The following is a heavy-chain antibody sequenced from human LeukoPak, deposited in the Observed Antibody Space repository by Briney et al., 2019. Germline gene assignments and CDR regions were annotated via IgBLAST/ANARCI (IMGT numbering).Heavy chain of an antibody. V-gene: IGHV4-34*01. CDR1: GFTFSTYA. J-gene: IGHJ4*02. CDR2: INHSGSA. D-gene: IGHD6-6*01. CDR3: ARERGAARPSDY. Sequence: GSLRPSCAASGFTFSTYAMNWVRQAPGKGLEWIGEINHSGSANYNPSLKSRVTISVDTSKNQFSLKLSSVTAADTAVYYCARERGAARPSDYWGQGTLVTVSS.